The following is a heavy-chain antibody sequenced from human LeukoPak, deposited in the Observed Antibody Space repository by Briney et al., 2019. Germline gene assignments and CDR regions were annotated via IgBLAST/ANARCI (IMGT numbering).Heavy chain of an antibody. CDR3: ARGPGLGGYLTYYFDY. CDR1: GYTFTSYD. Sequence: ASVKVSCKASGYTFTSYDINWVRQATGQGLEWMGWMNPNSGNTGYAQKFQGRAAITRNTSISTAYMELSSLRSEDTAVYYCARGPGLGGYLTYYFDYWGQGTLVTVSS. J-gene: IGHJ4*02. CDR2: MNPNSGNT. D-gene: IGHD3-22*01. V-gene: IGHV1-8*03.